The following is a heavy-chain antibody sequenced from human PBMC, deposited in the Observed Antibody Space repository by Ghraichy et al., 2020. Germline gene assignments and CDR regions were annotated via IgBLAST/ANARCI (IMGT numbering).Heavy chain of an antibody. J-gene: IGHJ4*02. CDR3: ASSTLLWFGDADY. CDR2: ISGSGGST. Sequence: GESLNISCAASGFTFSSYAMSWVRQAPGKGLEWVSAISGSGGSTYYADSVKGRFTISRDNSKNTLYLQMNSLRAEDTAVYYCASSTLLWFGDADYWGQGTLVTVSS. V-gene: IGHV3-23*01. D-gene: IGHD3-10*01. CDR1: GFTFSSYA.